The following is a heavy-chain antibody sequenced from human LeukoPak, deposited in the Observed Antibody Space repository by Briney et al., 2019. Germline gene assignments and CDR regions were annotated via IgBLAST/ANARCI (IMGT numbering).Heavy chain of an antibody. D-gene: IGHD3-22*01. CDR1: GFTFSSYG. CDR2: ISYDGSNK. Sequence: PGGSLRLSCAASGFTFSSYGMHWVRQAPGKGLEWVAVISYDGSNKYYADSVKGRFTISRGNSKNTLYLQMNSLRAEDTAVYYCAKGFLQFIYYDSSGYRSDAFDIWGQGTMVTVSS. J-gene: IGHJ3*02. CDR3: AKGFLQFIYYDSSGYRSDAFDI. V-gene: IGHV3-30*18.